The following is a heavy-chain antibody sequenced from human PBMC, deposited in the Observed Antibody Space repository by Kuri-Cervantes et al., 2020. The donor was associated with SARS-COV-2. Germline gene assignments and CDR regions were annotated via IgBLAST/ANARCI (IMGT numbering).Heavy chain of an antibody. CDR1: GYTFTGYY. J-gene: IGHJ3*02. Sequence: ASVKVSCKASGYTFTGYYMHWVRQAPGQGLEWMGWINPNSGGTNYAQKFQGRVTMTKDTSISTAYMELSRLRSDDTAVYYRARDRGVGVTIFGVVIPREDDAFDIWGQGTMVTVSS. CDR3: ARDRGVGVTIFGVVIPREDDAFDI. V-gene: IGHV1-2*02. D-gene: IGHD3-3*01. CDR2: INPNSGGT.